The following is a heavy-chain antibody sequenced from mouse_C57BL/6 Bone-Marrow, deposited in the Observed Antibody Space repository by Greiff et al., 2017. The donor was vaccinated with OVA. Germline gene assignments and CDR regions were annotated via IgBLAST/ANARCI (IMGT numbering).Heavy chain of an antibody. Sequence: QVQLQQPGAELVRPGTSVKLSCKSSGYTFTSYWMHWVKQRPGQGLEWIGVIDPSDSYTNYNQKCKGKATLTVDTSSSTAYMQLSSLTSEDSAVYYCAVSPWFAYWGQGTLVTVSA. J-gene: IGHJ3*01. CDR2: IDPSDSYT. CDR1: GYTFTSYW. V-gene: IGHV1-59*01. CDR3: AVSPWFAY.